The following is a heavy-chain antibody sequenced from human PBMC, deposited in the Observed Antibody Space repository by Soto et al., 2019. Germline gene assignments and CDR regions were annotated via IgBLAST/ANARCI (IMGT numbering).Heavy chain of an antibody. D-gene: IGHD3-22*01. Sequence: SVKVSCKASGGTFSSYTISWVRQAPGQGLEWMGRIIPILGIANYAQKFQGRVTITADKSTSTAYMELSSLRSEDTAVYYCARGVREDYYDSSGYYYWGQGTLVTVSS. V-gene: IGHV1-69*02. CDR1: GGTFSSYT. CDR3: ARGVREDYYDSSGYYY. CDR2: IIPILGIA. J-gene: IGHJ4*02.